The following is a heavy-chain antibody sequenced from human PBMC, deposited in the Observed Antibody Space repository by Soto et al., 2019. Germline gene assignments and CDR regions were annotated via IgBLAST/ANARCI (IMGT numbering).Heavy chain of an antibody. V-gene: IGHV1-18*04. D-gene: IGHD1-20*01. CDR1: GYTFTRHG. J-gene: IGHJ3*01. CDR3: VRDTGPYNYHYDALDL. CDR2: ISVVNGNT. Sequence: QVQLVQSGETVKEPGASMKVSCVASGYTFTRHGFSWVRQAPGQGLEWMGWISVVNGNTKFAQRFHDRVTLTTDTSTTTAHMELRSLTSDDTATYYCVRDTGPYNYHYDALDLWGQGTVVTVSS.